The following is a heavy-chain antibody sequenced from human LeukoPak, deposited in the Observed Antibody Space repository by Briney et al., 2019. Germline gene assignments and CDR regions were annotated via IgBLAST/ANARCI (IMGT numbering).Heavy chain of an antibody. Sequence: SVKVSCKASGGTFGSYAISWVRQAPGQGLEWMGGIIPIFGTANYVQKFQGRVTITADKSTSTAYMELSSLRSENTAVYYCARVGCSGGSCPAWGDAFDIWGQGTMVTVSS. D-gene: IGHD2-15*01. J-gene: IGHJ3*02. CDR2: IIPIFGTA. V-gene: IGHV1-69*06. CDR1: GGTFGSYA. CDR3: ARVGCSGGSCPAWGDAFDI.